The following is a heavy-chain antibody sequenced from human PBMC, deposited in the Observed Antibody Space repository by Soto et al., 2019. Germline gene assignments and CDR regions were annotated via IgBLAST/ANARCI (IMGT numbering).Heavy chain of an antibody. V-gene: IGHV3-13*01. CDR2: IGTAGDT. CDR3: AGDGVQEDTTYVNYYYGMDV. J-gene: IGHJ6*02. D-gene: IGHD1-1*01. Sequence: GGSLRLSCAASGFTFSSYDMHWVRQATGKGLEWVSAIGTAGDTYYPGSVKGRFTISRENAKNSLYLQMNSLRAEDAAVYYCAGDGVQEDTTYVNYYYGMDVWGQGTTVTVSS. CDR1: GFTFSSYD.